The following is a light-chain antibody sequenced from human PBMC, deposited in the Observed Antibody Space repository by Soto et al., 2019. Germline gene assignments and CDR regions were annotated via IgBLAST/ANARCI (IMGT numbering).Light chain of an antibody. CDR3: QQYESTPPT. J-gene: IGKJ2*01. Sequence: DIVMTQSPDSLAVSLGERATINCKSSQSVLYSSNNKNYLAWYQQRPGQPPKLLIYWASTRESVVPDRYSGSGSWTDFTLTITSLQAADVAVYYCQQYESTPPTFGQGTKLEIK. CDR2: WAS. CDR1: QSVLYSSNNKNY. V-gene: IGKV4-1*01.